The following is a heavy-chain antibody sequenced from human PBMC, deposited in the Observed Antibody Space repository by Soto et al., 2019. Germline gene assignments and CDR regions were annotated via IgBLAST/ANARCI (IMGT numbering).Heavy chain of an antibody. D-gene: IGHD1-20*01. J-gene: IGHJ5*01. CDR1: RFTFSDFA. V-gene: IGHV3-23*01. Sequence: DVQLLESGGGLVQPGGSLTLSCAASRFTFSDFAMSWVRQAPGKGLEWVSSIGGTGTDTHYADSVKGRFTISRDNSRNTLYLQVDSLRDEDTAVYYSAKDAVPYNGKWDWFDSWGQGTLVIVSS. CDR3: AKDAVPYNGKWDWFDS. CDR2: IGGTGTDT.